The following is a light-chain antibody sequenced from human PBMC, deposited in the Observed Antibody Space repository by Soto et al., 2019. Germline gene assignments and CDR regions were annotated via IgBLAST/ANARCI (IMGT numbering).Light chain of an antibody. V-gene: IGLV2-14*03. CDR2: DVT. CDR3: SSYTSITTYVL. CDR1: SSDVGGYNY. J-gene: IGLJ2*01. Sequence: QSALTQPASVSGSPGQSITISCTETSSDVGGYNYVSWYQHHPGKAPKLMIYDVTNRPSGVSNRFSGSKSGNTASLTISGLQAEDEADYYCSSYTSITTYVLFGGGTKLIVL.